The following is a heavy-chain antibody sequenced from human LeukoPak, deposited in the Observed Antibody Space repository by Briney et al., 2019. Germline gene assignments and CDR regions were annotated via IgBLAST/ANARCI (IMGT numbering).Heavy chain of an antibody. J-gene: IGHJ4*02. V-gene: IGHV3-74*01. CDR2: IKSDGSAT. CDR1: GFTLSSYW. Sequence: PGGSLRLSCAASGFTLSSYWMHRVRQAPGKGLVWVSHIKSDGSATSYADSVKGRFTISRDITKNTLYLQMSSLRAEDTAVYFCARDGLSTKPFDYWGQGTLVTVSS. CDR3: ARDGLSTKPFDY. D-gene: IGHD5/OR15-5a*01.